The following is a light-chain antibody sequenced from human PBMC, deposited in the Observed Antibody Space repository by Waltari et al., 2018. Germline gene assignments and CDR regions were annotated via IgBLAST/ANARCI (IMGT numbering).Light chain of an antibody. CDR3: SSQSSNDVVL. Sequence: QSALTQPASVSGSPGQSVTIFCAGTSNDVSGYNSFSWYQEHPCQAPRVIIYDVSDRPSGVSDRFSGSKSGNTASLTISGLQAEDEADYYCSSQSSNDVVLFGGGTKLTVL. J-gene: IGLJ2*01. V-gene: IGLV2-14*01. CDR2: DVS. CDR1: SNDVSGYNS.